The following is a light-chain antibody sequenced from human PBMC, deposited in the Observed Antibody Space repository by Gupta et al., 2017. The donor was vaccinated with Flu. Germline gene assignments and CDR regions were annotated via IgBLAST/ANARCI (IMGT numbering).Light chain of an antibody. CDR1: SSNIGNNP. Sequence: QSVLTQPPSASGTPGQRVTISCSGSSSNIGNNPVNWYQQFPGTAPKLLIYSNSQRPSGVPDRFSASKSDTSASLAISGLQAEDEADFYCASSDDTMNSLVFGEGTKLTVL. V-gene: IGLV1-44*01. CDR3: ASSDDTMNSLV. J-gene: IGLJ2*01. CDR2: SNS.